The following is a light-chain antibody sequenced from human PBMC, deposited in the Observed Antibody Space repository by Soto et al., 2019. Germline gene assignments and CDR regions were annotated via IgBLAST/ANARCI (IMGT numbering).Light chain of an antibody. CDR3: QSYDSSLSGYV. CDR1: SSNIGAGYE. Sequence: QSVLTQPPSLSEAPGQRVTISCTGSSSNIGAGYEAHWYQQVSGTAPKLLIYENNNRHSGVTHRFSGSKSGTSASLAITGLQAEDEAEYDCQSYDSSLSGYVFGTGTKVTVL. CDR2: ENN. J-gene: IGLJ1*01. V-gene: IGLV1-40*01.